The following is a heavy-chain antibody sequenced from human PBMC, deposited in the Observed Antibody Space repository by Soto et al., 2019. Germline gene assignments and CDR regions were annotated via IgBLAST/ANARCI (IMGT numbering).Heavy chain of an antibody. Sequence: ASVKVSCKASGYTFKSYAMHWVRQAPGQRLEWMGWINAGNGNTKYSQKLQGRVTITRDTSASTAYMELSSLRSEDTAVYYCARSVVVRGVFTFAYWGQGTLVTVSS. CDR2: INAGNGNT. J-gene: IGHJ4*02. V-gene: IGHV1-3*01. CDR3: ARSVVVRGVFTFAY. D-gene: IGHD3-10*01. CDR1: GYTFKSYA.